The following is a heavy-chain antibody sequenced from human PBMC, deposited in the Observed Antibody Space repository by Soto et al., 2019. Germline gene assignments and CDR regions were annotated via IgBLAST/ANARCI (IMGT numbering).Heavy chain of an antibody. J-gene: IGHJ4*02. V-gene: IGHV3-23*01. CDR2: ISGSGGST. Sequence: PGGSLRLSCAASGFTFSSYAMSWVRQAPGKGLEWVSAISGSGGSTYYADSVKGRFTISRDNSKNTLYLQMNSLRAEDTAVYYCAKDREKRIAVAGTYYWGQGTLVTVSS. CDR3: AKDREKRIAVAGTYY. D-gene: IGHD6-19*01. CDR1: GFTFSSYA.